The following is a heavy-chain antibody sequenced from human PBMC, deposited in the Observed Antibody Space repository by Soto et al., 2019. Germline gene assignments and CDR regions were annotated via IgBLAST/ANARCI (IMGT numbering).Heavy chain of an antibody. J-gene: IGHJ3*02. CDR3: ATDGPSNSGNLYAFDI. Sequence: ASVKVSCKASGYTLTNYGVTWVRQAPGQGLEWLGRVTPYKADTNSAQNLQGRVTMATDTSTNTAYLELRSLRSDDTAVYFCATDGPSNSGNLYAFDIWGQGTMVTVS. CDR1: GYTLTNYG. D-gene: IGHD5-12*01. V-gene: IGHV1-18*04. CDR2: VTPYKADT.